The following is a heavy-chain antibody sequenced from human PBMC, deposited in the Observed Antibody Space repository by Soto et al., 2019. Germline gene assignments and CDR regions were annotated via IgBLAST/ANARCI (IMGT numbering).Heavy chain of an antibody. CDR1: GGSISSSNW. V-gene: IGHV4-4*07. CDR2: VYTSGGT. J-gene: IGHJ6*02. Sequence: SQTMPLTCAVFGGSISSSNWWRWIRQTAGKGLEWIGRVYTSGGTNYNPSLKSRVTMSRDTSKKQCFLSVSSVPAADTAVYYCARGAAAGFDYGMDLWGQGTTVTVSS. D-gene: IGHD6-13*01. CDR3: ARGAAAGFDYGMDL.